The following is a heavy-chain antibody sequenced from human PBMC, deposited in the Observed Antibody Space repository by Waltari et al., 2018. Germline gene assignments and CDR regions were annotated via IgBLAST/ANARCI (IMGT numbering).Heavy chain of an antibody. D-gene: IGHD3-3*02. CDR2: MFISGST. V-gene: IGHV4-4*07. Sequence: QVQLQESGPGLVKPSETLSLTRTVTGASITDYQWSWFRQSAGKGLEWIGRMFISGSTDYNPSLQSRISMSLDASKSQFSLRLNSVTAADTAVYYCATKDGHFWGQGVLVTVSS. CDR3: ATKDGHF. CDR1: GASITDYQ. J-gene: IGHJ4*02.